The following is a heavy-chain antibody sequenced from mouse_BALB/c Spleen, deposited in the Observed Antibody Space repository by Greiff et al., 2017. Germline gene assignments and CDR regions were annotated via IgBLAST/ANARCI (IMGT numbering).Heavy chain of an antibody. CDR3: ARSTGTGAWFAY. CDR1: GYTFTSYW. J-gene: IGHJ3*01. D-gene: IGHD4-1*01. V-gene: IGHV1-7*01. Sequence: QVQLQQSGAELAKPGASVKMSCKASGYTFTSYWMHWVKQRPGQGLEWIGYINPSTGYTEYNQKFKDKATLTADKSSSTAYMQLSNLKSEDSAVYYSARSTGTGAWFAYWGQGTLVTVSA. CDR2: INPSTGYT.